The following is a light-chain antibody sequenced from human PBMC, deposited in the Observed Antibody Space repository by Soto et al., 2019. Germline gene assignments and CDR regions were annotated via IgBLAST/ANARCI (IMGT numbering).Light chain of an antibody. CDR3: SSYTTSATLV. V-gene: IGLV2-14*01. CDR1: SSDVGAYNY. CDR2: AVT. Sequence: QSVLTQPPSASGSPGQSVTISCTGTSSDVGAYNYVSWYQQHPGKAPKLMIYAVTNRPSGVSNRFSGSKSGNTASPTNSGPPAEDEADYFCSSYTTSATLVFGVGTKLTVL. J-gene: IGLJ2*01.